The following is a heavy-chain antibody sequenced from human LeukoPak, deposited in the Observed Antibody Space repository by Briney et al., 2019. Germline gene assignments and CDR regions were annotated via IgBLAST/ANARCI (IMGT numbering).Heavy chain of an antibody. D-gene: IGHD3-10*01. V-gene: IGHV3-21*01. CDR2: ISSSRSYI. J-gene: IGHJ4*02. Sequence: GGSLRLSCAASGFTFSSYSMNWVRQAPGKGLEWVSSISSSRSYIYYADSVKGRFTISRDNAKNSLYLQMNSLRAEDTAVYYCARLESGYFDYWGQGTLVTVSS. CDR1: GFTFSSYS. CDR3: ARLESGYFDY.